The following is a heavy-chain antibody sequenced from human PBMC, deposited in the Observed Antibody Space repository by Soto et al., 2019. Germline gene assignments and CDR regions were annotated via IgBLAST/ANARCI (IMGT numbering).Heavy chain of an antibody. CDR2: ISYDGTDK. D-gene: IGHD5-18*01. V-gene: IGHV3-30*18. Sequence: GGSLRLSCAASGFTFSSYGIHWVRQAPGKGLEWVALISYDGTDKYYADSVKGRFTISRDNSKNTLYLQMSSLGPEDTAVYYCVKERYAQLWLEDYGMDVWGQGSTVTGSS. CDR3: VKERYAQLWLEDYGMDV. J-gene: IGHJ6*02. CDR1: GFTFSSYG.